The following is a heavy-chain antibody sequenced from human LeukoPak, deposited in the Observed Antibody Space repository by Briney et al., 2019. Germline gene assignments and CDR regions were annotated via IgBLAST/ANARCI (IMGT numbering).Heavy chain of an antibody. CDR1: GFTFSSYS. Sequence: GGSLRLSCAAYGFTFSSYSMNWVRQAPGKGLEWVAVIWYDGSNKYYADSVKGRFTISRDNSKNMLFLQMNSLTVEDTAVYYCARWGDGKKFDYWGQGTLLTVSS. V-gene: IGHV3-33*01. J-gene: IGHJ4*02. CDR2: IWYDGSNK. D-gene: IGHD3-16*01. CDR3: ARWGDGKKFDY.